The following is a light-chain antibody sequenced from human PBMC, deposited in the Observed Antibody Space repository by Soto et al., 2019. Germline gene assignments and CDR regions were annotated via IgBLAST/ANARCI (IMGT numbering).Light chain of an antibody. J-gene: IGKJ1*01. CDR3: QQYGSPPPRQRT. Sequence: EVVLTQSPATLSLSPGERATLSCWASQSVSSNLAWYQQKPGQAPRLLIYGASSRATGIPNRFSGSGSGTDVALTISRLEPEDFAVYYCQQYGSPPPRQRTFGQGTKV. V-gene: IGKV3-20*01. CDR2: GAS. CDR1: QSVSSN.